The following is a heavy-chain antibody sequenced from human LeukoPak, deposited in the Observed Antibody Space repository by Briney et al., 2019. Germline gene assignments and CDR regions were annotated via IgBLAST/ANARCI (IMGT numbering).Heavy chain of an antibody. D-gene: IGHD6-25*01. V-gene: IGHV3-48*01. CDR3: ARASGDFDY. CDR2: ISSSSSTI. CDR1: GFTFSSYS. Sequence: GGSLRLSCAASGFTFSSYSMNWVRQAPGKGLEWVSYISSSSSTIYYADSVKGRFTISRDNAKNSLYLQMNSLRAEDTAVYYCARASGDFDYWGQGTLVTVPS. J-gene: IGHJ4*02.